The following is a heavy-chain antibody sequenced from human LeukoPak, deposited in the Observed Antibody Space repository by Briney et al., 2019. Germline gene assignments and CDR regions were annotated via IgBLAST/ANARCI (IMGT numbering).Heavy chain of an antibody. CDR1: GFTFSSYS. CDR3: ARLRGSSGWPPNPYYYYGMDV. J-gene: IGHJ6*02. V-gene: IGHV3-21*01. D-gene: IGHD6-19*01. Sequence: GGSLRLSCAASGFTFSSYSMNWVRQAPGKGLEWVSSISSSSSYIYYADSVEGRFTISRDNAKNSLCLQMNSLRAEDTAVYYCARLRGSSGWPPNPYYYYGMDVWGQGTTVTVSS. CDR2: ISSSSSYI.